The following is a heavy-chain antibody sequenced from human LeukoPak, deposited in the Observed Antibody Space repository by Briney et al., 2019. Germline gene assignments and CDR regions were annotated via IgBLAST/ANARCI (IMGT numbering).Heavy chain of an antibody. Sequence: GGSLRLSCAASGFTFSSYWMSWVRQAPGKGLEWVSGISWNSGSIGYADSVKGRFTISRDNAKNSLYLQMNSLRAEDTALYYCAASWFGGPLPRGGSDYWGQGTLVTVSS. CDR2: ISWNSGSI. V-gene: IGHV3-9*01. CDR3: AASWFGGPLPRGGSDY. D-gene: IGHD3-10*01. J-gene: IGHJ4*02. CDR1: GFTFSSYW.